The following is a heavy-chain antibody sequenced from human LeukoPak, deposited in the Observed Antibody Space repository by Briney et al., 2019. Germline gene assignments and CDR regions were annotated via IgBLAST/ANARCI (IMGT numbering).Heavy chain of an antibody. Sequence: ASVKVSCKASGYTFTRHGISWVRQAPGQGLEWMGWISCFNGDTNYAQKFQGRVTVTTETSTSTSYMELRSLTSDDTAVYYCARDPSNTSGWKTWFDPWGQGTLVTVSS. CDR1: GYTFTRHG. J-gene: IGHJ5*02. D-gene: IGHD6-19*01. CDR3: ARDPSNTSGWKTWFDP. CDR2: ISCFNGDT. V-gene: IGHV1-18*01.